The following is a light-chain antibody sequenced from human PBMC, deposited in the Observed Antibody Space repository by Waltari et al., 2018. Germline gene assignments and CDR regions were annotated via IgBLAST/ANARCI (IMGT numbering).Light chain of an antibody. CDR1: QDVARW. V-gene: IGKV1D-12*01. CDR2: AAS. Sequence: DIQMTQSPSSVSASVGARVTITCRASQDVARWLAWYQQKPGKAPNLLIYAASSLHSGVPSRFSGSGSGTDFTLTISSLQPDDFATYYCQQANSFPPTFGPGTTVDIK. J-gene: IGKJ3*01. CDR3: QQANSFPPT.